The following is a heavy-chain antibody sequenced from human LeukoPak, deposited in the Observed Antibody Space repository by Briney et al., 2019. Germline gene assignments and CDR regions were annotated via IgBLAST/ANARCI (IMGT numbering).Heavy chain of an antibody. J-gene: IGHJ4*02. V-gene: IGHV3-7*01. CDR3: ARDKIVGATLLDY. CDR1: GFTFSSYW. CDR2: IKQDGSEK. D-gene: IGHD1-26*01. Sequence: PGGSLRLSCAASGFTFSSYWMSWVRQAPGKGLEWVANIKQDGSEKYFVDSVRGRFTISRDNAKNLLYLQMDGLRAEDAALYYCARDKIVGATLLDYWGQGTQVTVSS.